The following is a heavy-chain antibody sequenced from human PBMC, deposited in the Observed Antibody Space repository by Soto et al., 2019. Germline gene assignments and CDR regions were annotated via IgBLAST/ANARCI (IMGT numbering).Heavy chain of an antibody. J-gene: IGHJ5*02. CDR3: ARGRATRGSGSYWFDP. Sequence: QVQLVQSGAEVKKPGSSVKVSCKASGGTFSSYAISWVRQAPGQGLEWMGGIIPIFGTANYAQKFQGRVTITADESTSTAYMELSSLRSDDMAVYYCARGRATRGSGSYWFDPWGQGTLVTVSS. V-gene: IGHV1-69*01. D-gene: IGHD6-19*01. CDR2: IIPIFGTA. CDR1: GGTFSSYA.